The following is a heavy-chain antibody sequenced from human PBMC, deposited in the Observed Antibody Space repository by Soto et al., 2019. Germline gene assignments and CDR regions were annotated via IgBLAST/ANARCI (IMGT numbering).Heavy chain of an antibody. Sequence: GGSLRLSCGASGFTFSNAWMSWVRQAPGKGLEWVGRIKSKTDGGTTDYAALVKGRFTISRDDSKNTLYLQMNSLKTEDTAVYYCTTARVAVSLGAFDIWGQGTMVTVSS. CDR1: GFTFSNAW. V-gene: IGHV3-15*01. J-gene: IGHJ3*02. D-gene: IGHD6-6*01. CDR2: IKSKTDGGTT. CDR3: TTARVAVSLGAFDI.